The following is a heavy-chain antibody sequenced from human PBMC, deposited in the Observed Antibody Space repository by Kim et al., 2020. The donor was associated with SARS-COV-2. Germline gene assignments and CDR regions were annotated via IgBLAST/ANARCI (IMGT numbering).Heavy chain of an antibody. Sequence: KSRVTISVDTSKNQFSLKLSSVTAADTAVYYCARAVTRGSGSYYKYYFDYWGQGTLVTVSS. CDR3: ARAVTRGSGSYYKYYFDY. J-gene: IGHJ4*02. V-gene: IGHV4-39*07. D-gene: IGHD3-10*01.